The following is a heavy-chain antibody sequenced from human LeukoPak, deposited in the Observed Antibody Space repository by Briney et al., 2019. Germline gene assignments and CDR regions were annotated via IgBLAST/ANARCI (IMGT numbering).Heavy chain of an antibody. D-gene: IGHD3-10*01. Sequence: PGGSLRLSCAASGFTVNNKYMTWVRQAPGKGLEWVSLIYNDGRTYYADSVKGRCTISRDNLKNVLYLQMNSLRAEDTAVYYCAKDTPITDTLPDAFDIWGQGTMVTVSS. CDR3: AKDTPITDTLPDAFDI. CDR1: GFTVNNKY. J-gene: IGHJ3*02. V-gene: IGHV3-53*01. CDR2: IYNDGRT.